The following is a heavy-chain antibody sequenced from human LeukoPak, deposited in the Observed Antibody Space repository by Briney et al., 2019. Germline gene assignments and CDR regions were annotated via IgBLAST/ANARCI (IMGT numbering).Heavy chain of an antibody. J-gene: IGHJ5*02. CDR2: IRSNSDGGTI. Sequence: WVRQPPGKGLEWVGRIRSNSDGGTIDYAAPVKGRFTLSRDDSKTTLYLQMNSLQTEDTAVYYCATDFYDSTWGQGTLVTVSS. D-gene: IGHD3-22*01. V-gene: IGHV3-15*07. CDR3: ATDFYDST.